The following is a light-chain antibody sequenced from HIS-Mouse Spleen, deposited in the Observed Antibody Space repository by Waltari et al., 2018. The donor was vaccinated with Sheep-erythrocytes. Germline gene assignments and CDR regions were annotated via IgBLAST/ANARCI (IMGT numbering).Light chain of an antibody. CDR3: CSYAGSYNHV. CDR2: DVS. Sequence: QSALTQPRPVSGSPGQSVTISCSGTSSVVGGSSYLSWYQQHPGTAPQLMIYDVSKRPSGVPDRFSGSKSGNTASLTISGLQAEDEADYYCCSYAGSYNHVFATGTKVTVL. V-gene: IGLV2-11*01. J-gene: IGLJ1*01. CDR1: SSVVGGSSY.